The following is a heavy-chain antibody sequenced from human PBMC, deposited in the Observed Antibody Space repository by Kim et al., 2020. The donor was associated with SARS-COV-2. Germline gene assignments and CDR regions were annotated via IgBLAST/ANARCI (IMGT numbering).Heavy chain of an antibody. Sequence: GGSLRLSCVASGFTFDTYAMSWVRQAPGKGLEWVSVISGNGVNKFYADTVGGRLTVSRDNSKNTPYLQMNSLRDEDTALYYCAKVVVMDGYNCYYYYGMDVWGQGTAITVSS. J-gene: IGHJ6*02. D-gene: IGHD3-22*01. V-gene: IGHV3-23*01. CDR3: AKVVVMDGYNCYYYYGMDV. CDR1: GFTFDTYA. CDR2: ISGNGVNK.